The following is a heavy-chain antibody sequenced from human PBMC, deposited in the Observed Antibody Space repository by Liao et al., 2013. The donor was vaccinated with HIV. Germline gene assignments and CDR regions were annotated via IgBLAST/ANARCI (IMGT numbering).Heavy chain of an antibody. CDR2: VNHSGGT. CDR3: ARTSCSSDGSCDYRSYYYHMDV. CDR1: GGSFSAYY. D-gene: IGHD2-15*01. J-gene: IGHJ6*03. Sequence: QVQLQQWGAGLLKPSETLSLTCAVYGGSFSAYYWSWIRQPPREGAWSGLGKVNHSGGTNYNPSLKSRVTISVDTSKKQFSLKLSSVTAADTAFYYCARTSCSSDGSCDYRSYYYHMDVWGKGITVTVSS. V-gene: IGHV4-34*01.